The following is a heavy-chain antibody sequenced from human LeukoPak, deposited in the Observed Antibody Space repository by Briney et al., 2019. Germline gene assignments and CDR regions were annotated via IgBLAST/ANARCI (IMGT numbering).Heavy chain of an antibody. CDR1: GFTFSKYG. D-gene: IGHD6-13*01. CDR3: ASAAGAFDM. J-gene: IGHJ3*02. Sequence: GRSLRLSCAASGFTFSKYGMHWIRQAPAKGLEWVAVIWSDGSHKYYADSMKGRFTISRDNSNNMVYLQMNSLRVEDTAVYYCASAAGAFDMWGQGTLVTVSS. V-gene: IGHV3-33*01. CDR2: IWSDGSHK.